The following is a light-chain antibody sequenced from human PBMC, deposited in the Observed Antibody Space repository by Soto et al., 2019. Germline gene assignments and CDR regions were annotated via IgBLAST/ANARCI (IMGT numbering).Light chain of an antibody. J-gene: IGKJ1*01. CDR2: KAS. V-gene: IGKV1-5*03. CDR1: QTISSW. Sequence: DIQMTQSPSTLSGSVGDRVTITCRASQTISSWLAWYQQKPGKAPKLLIYKASTLKSGVPSRFSGSGSGTEFTLTISSLQADDFATYYCQHYNCYSEAFGQGTKVELK. CDR3: QHYNCYSEA.